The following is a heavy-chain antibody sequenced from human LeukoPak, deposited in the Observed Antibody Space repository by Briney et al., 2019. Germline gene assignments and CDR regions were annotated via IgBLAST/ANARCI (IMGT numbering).Heavy chain of an antibody. CDR3: ARRYISMVDDAFDI. V-gene: IGHV4-39*01. CDR2: IYYSGST. D-gene: IGHD3-10*01. CDR1: GGSISSSSYY. Sequence: PSGTLSLTCTVSGGSISSSSYYWGWIRQPPGKGLEWIGSIYYSGSTYYNPSLKSRVTISVDTSKNQFSLKLSSVTAADTAVYYCARRYISMVDDAFDIWGQGTMVTVSS. J-gene: IGHJ3*02.